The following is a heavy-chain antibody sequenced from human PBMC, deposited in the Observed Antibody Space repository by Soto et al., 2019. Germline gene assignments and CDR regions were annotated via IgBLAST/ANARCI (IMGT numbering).Heavy chain of an antibody. Sequence: AGGSLRLSCAASGITFSDYWMSWVRQAPGKGLEWVAKIKQDGSEKLYVGSVKGRFAVSRDNAKNSLYLQMNSLRVEDTAVYFCARYFTDDAFDIWGQGTMVTVSS. CDR1: GITFSDYW. CDR2: IKQDGSEK. CDR3: ARYFTDDAFDI. J-gene: IGHJ3*02. V-gene: IGHV3-7*03. D-gene: IGHD3-9*01.